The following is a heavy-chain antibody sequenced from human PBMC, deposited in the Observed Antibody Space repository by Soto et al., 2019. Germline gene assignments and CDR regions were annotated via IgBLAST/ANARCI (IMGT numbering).Heavy chain of an antibody. V-gene: IGHV3-48*01. Sequence: GGSLRLSCAASGFTFSSYSMNWVRQAPGKGLEWVSYISSSSSTIYYADSVKGRFTISRDNSKNTLYLQMNSLRAEDTAVYYCARPRPPGRWCQGTLVTVSS. CDR2: ISSSSSTI. CDR3: ARPRPPGR. D-gene: IGHD6-6*01. J-gene: IGHJ4*02. CDR1: GFTFSSYS.